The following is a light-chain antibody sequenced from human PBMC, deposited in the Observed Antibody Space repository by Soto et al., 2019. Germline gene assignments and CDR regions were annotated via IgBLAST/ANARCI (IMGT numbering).Light chain of an antibody. Sequence: DIQMTQSPSSLSASVGERGTISCRASETIATYLTWYQQKPGRVPEVLIYGASRLHRGVTTRFTGSGYGINFTLTISNLQPEDFALYYCQHFYTYPPTFGQGTKVEV. J-gene: IGKJ2*01. V-gene: IGKV1-39*01. CDR2: GAS. CDR1: ETIATY. CDR3: QHFYTYPPT.